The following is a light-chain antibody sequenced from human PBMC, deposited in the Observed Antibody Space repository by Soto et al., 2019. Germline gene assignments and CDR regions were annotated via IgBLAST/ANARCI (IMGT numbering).Light chain of an antibody. J-gene: IGKJ2*01. CDR2: AAS. V-gene: IGKV1-39*01. CDR3: QHSYSHQHT. CDR1: QSISSY. Sequence: DLQVNKHPSSLSASVGDRVTITCRARQSISSYLNWYQQKPGKAPKLLIYAASSLQSGVPSRFSGSGSGTDFALTISSLQPGDFATYYCQHSYSHQHTFGQGT.